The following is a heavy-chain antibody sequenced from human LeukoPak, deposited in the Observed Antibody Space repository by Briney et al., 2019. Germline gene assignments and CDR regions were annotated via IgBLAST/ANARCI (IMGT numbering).Heavy chain of an antibody. D-gene: IGHD3-22*01. V-gene: IGHV3-23*01. CDR1: GFTFSSYA. J-gene: IGHJ4*02. CDR3: ASSHRGYYYDSSGYYY. Sequence: PGGSLRLSCVASGFTFSSYAMSWVRQAPGKGLEWVSAISGSGGSTYYADSVKGRFTISRDNAKNSLYLQMNSLRAEDTAVYFCASSHRGYYYDSSGYYYWGQGTLVTVSS. CDR2: ISGSGGST.